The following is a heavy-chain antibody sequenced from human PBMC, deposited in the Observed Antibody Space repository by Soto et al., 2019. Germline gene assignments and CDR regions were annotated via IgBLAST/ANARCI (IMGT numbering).Heavy chain of an antibody. CDR1: GFSFGNSW. D-gene: IGHD3-10*01. CDR3: ARRSGREEIEI. J-gene: IGHJ1*01. V-gene: IGHV3-7*01. CDR2: IKDDGSEN. Sequence: PGGSLRLSCAASGFSFGNSWMTWLWQAPGTGLEWVAHIKDDGSENLYGESEKGRFTASRENTKNSLYLQLNSLRAEDTSLYICARRSGREEIEIWGRGTLVTVSS.